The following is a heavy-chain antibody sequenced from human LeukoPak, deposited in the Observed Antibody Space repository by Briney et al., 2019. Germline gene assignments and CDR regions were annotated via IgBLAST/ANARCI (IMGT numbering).Heavy chain of an antibody. D-gene: IGHD2-15*01. Sequence: GGSLRLSCAASGFTFSSYAMNWVRQAPGKGLEWVSAISGSGDSTYYADSVRGRFTISRDNSKNALYLQMNSLRAEDTAVYYCAREQGSSGSYYFDYWGQGTLVTVSS. CDR1: GFTFSSYA. CDR3: AREQGSSGSYYFDY. J-gene: IGHJ4*02. CDR2: ISGSGDST. V-gene: IGHV3-23*01.